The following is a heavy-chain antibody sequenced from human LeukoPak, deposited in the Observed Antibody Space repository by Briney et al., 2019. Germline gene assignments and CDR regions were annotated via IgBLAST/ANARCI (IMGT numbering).Heavy chain of an antibody. CDR2: ISGSGGST. Sequence: GGSLRLSCAASGFTFSSYALSWVRQAPGKELEWVSAISGSGGSTYYADSVKGRFTISRDNSKNTLYLQMNSLRAEDTAVYYCAKDHGVRGWPRFYFDYWGQGTLVTVSS. V-gene: IGHV3-23*01. D-gene: IGHD3-10*01. CDR3: AKDHGVRGWPRFYFDY. J-gene: IGHJ4*02. CDR1: GFTFSSYA.